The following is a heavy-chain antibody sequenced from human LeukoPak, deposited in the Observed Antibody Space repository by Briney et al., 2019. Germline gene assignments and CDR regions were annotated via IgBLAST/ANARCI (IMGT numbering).Heavy chain of an antibody. CDR1: GGTFSSYA. V-gene: IGHV1-69*13. CDR2: IIPIFGTA. Sequence: SVKVSCKASGGTFSSYAISWVRQAPGQGLGWMGGIIPIFGTANYAQKFQGRVTITADESTSTAYMEMSSLRSEDTAVYYCARGGDYVWGSHGNWFDPWGQGTLVTVSS. CDR3: ARGGDYVWGSHGNWFDP. J-gene: IGHJ5*02. D-gene: IGHD3-16*01.